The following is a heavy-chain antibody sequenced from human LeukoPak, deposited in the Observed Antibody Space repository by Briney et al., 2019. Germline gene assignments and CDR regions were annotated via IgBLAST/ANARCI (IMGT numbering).Heavy chain of an antibody. J-gene: IGHJ4*02. Sequence: SETLSLTCIVSGGSISRSSYYWGWIRQPPGKGLEWIGSIYYSGNTYYNPSLKSRVTISVDRSKNQFSLKPSSVTAADTAVYYCARRENRNDGFDYWGQGTLVTVSS. CDR1: GGSISRSSYY. D-gene: IGHD1-1*01. CDR3: ARRENRNDGFDY. V-gene: IGHV4-39*01. CDR2: IYYSGNT.